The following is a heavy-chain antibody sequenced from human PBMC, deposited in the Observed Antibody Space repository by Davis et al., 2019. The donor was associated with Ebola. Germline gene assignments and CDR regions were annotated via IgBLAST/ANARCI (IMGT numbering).Heavy chain of an antibody. CDR2: INAGNGNT. V-gene: IGHV1-3*01. CDR1: GYSLTSYA. CDR3: AREGQSIVGAPFDY. D-gene: IGHD1-26*01. J-gene: IGHJ4*02. Sequence: SVTVSCKASGYSLTSYAMHWLRQAPGQRLEWMGWINAGNGNTKYSQKFQGRVTITRDTSASTAYMGLSSLRSEDTAVYYCAREGQSIVGAPFDYWGQGTLVTVSS.